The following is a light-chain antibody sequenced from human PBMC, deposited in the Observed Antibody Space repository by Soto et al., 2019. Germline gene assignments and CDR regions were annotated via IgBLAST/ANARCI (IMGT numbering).Light chain of an antibody. CDR2: GNS. J-gene: IGLJ1*01. V-gene: IGLV1-40*01. Sequence: QSVLTQPPSVSGAPGQRVPISCTGSSSNIGAGYDVPWYQQLPGTAPKLLIHGNSNRPSGVPDRFSGSNSGTSASLAITGLQAEDEADYDCQAYDSSLSGYVFGTGTKLTVL. CDR1: SSNIGAGYD. CDR3: QAYDSSLSGYV.